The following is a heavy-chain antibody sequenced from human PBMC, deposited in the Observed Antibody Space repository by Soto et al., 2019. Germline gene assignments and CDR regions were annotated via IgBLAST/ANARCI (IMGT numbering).Heavy chain of an antibody. D-gene: IGHD4-17*01. J-gene: IGHJ3*02. CDR2: IWYDGSNK. CDR1: GFTFSSYG. V-gene: IGHV3-33*01. CDR3: ARSDYGVFIGAFDI. Sequence: ESGGGVVQPGRSLRLSCAASGFTFSSYGMHWVRQAPGKGLEWVAVIWYDGSNKYYADSVKGRFTISRDNSKNTLYLQMNSLRAEDTAVYYCARSDYGVFIGAFDIWGQGTMVTVSS.